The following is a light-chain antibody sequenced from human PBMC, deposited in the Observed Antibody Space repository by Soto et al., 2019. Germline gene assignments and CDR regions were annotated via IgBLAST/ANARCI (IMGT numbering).Light chain of an antibody. CDR1: SSNIGAGYD. CDR3: QSYDSSLSGSYV. CDR2: DNN. Sequence: QSVLTQPPSVSGAPGQRVIISCTGSSSNIGAGYDVHWHQQLPGTAPRLLIYDNNNRPSGVPARFSVSKSDTSASLAITGLQPEDEADYYCQSYDSSLSGSYVFGTGTKVTV. J-gene: IGLJ1*01. V-gene: IGLV1-40*01.